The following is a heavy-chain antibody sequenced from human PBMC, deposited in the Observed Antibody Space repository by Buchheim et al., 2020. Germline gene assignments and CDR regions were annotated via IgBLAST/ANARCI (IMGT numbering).Heavy chain of an antibody. CDR3: ARGPDFWSGQLNHYYYYYMDV. V-gene: IGHV4-59*01. J-gene: IGHJ6*03. Sequence: QVQLQESGPGLVKPSETLSLTCTVSGGSISSYYWSWIRQPPGKGLEWIGYIYYSGSTNYNPSLKSRVTISVDTSKNQFSLKLSSVTAADTAVYYCARGPDFWSGQLNHYYYYYMDVWGKGTT. CDR1: GGSISSYY. CDR2: IYYSGST. D-gene: IGHD3-3*01.